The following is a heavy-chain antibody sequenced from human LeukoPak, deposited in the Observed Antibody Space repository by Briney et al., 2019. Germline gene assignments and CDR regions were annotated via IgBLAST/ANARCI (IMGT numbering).Heavy chain of an antibody. CDR3: ARDQGRA. CDR2: IVGSSST. CDR1: GFTFSNFA. J-gene: IGHJ5*02. Sequence: GSLRLSCAASGFTFSNFAMTWVRQAPGKGLEWVSSIVGSSSTYYADSLRGRFTISRDNAQNSLFLQMNSLRAEDTAVYYCARDQGRAWGQGILVTVSS. V-gene: IGHV3-21*01.